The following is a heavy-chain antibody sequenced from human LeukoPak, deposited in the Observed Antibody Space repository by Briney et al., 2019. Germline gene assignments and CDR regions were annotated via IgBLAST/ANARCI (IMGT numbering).Heavy chain of an antibody. CDR3: ARESGGSSSWS. CDR1: GFIFSRYW. Sequence: GGSLRLSCATSGFIFSRYWMSWVRQAPGKGLEWVANIKQDGSEKYYVDSVKGRFTISRDNAKNSLYLQMNSLRAEDTAVYYCARESGGSSSWSWGQGTLVTVSS. CDR2: IKQDGSEK. J-gene: IGHJ4*02. V-gene: IGHV3-7*01. D-gene: IGHD6-13*01.